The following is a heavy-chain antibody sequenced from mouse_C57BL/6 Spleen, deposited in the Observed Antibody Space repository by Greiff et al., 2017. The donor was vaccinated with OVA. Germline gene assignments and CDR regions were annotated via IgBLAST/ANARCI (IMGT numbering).Heavy chain of an antibody. CDR1: GYAFSSYW. V-gene: IGHV1-80*01. J-gene: IGHJ2*01. D-gene: IGHD1-1*02. Sequence: VQLQQSGAELVKPGASVKISCKASGYAFSSYWMNWVKQRPGKGLEWIGQIYPGDGDTNYNGKFKGKATLTADKSSSTAYMQLSSLTSEDSAVYFCARGWYAYVPFDYWGQGTTLTVSS. CDR2: IYPGDGDT. CDR3: ARGWYAYVPFDY.